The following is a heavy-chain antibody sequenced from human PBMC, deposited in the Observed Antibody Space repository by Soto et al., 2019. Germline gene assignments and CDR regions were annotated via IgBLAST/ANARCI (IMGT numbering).Heavy chain of an antibody. CDR3: ARRGRIAARPGPYYYYGMDV. V-gene: IGHV5-51*01. J-gene: IGHJ6*02. Sequence: GESLKISCKGSGYSFTSYWIGWVRQMPGKGLEWMGIIYPGDSDTRYSPSFQGQVTISADKSISTAYLQWSSLKASDTAMYYCARRGRIAARPGPYYYYGMDVWGQGTTVTVSS. CDR1: GYSFTSYW. CDR2: IYPGDSDT. D-gene: IGHD6-6*01.